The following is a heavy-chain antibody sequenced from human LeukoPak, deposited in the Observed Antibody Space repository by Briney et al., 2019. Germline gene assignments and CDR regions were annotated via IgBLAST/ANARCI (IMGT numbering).Heavy chain of an antibody. V-gene: IGHV3-74*01. J-gene: IGHJ4*02. D-gene: IGHD1-7*01. CDR3: ATDGNYGLTY. Sequence: PGGSLRLSCAPSGFTFSRSWMHWVRQAPGKGLVWVSHIKSDGSSPTYADSVKGRFTISRDSTKDMVYLQMNSLRAEDTAVYYCATDGNYGLTYWGRGTLVTVSS. CDR2: IKSDGSSP. CDR1: GFTFSRSW.